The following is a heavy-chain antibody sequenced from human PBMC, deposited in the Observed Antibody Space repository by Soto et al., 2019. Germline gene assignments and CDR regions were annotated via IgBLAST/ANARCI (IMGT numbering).Heavy chain of an antibody. CDR3: ARHEAGGYCSGGSCYLYYYYGMDV. D-gene: IGHD2-15*01. J-gene: IGHJ6*02. V-gene: IGHV4-39*01. CDR2: IYYSGST. CDR1: GGSISSSSYY. Sequence: SAPLSFTCTVSGGSISSSSYYWGWIRQPPGKGLEWIGSIYYSGSTYYSPSLKSRVTISVDTSKNQFSLKLSSVTAADTAVYYCARHEAGGYCSGGSCYLYYYYGMDVWGQGPSVTVSS.